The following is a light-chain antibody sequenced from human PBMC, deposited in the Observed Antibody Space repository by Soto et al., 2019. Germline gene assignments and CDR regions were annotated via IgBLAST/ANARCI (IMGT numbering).Light chain of an antibody. Sequence: QSALTQPASVSGSPGQSITISCTGTSSDVGGYDYVSWCQHHPGKVPKLIIYEVSKRPSGVSHRFSGSKSGNTASLTISGLQTEDEADYYCSSYTTTSALVFGGGTKLTVL. CDR3: SSYTTTSALV. CDR1: SSDVGGYDY. J-gene: IGLJ2*01. V-gene: IGLV2-14*01. CDR2: EVS.